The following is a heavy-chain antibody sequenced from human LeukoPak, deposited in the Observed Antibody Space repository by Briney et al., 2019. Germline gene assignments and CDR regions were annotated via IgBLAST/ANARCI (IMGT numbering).Heavy chain of an antibody. J-gene: IGHJ4*02. CDR2: ISSSSSYI. D-gene: IGHD3-9*01. Sequence: GGSLRLSCAASGFTFSSYSMNWVRQAPGKGLEWVSSISSSSSYIYYADSVKGRFTISRDNAKNSLYLQMNSLRAEDTAVYYCARDDILTGLFPAARGYFDYWGQGTLVTVSS. V-gene: IGHV3-21*01. CDR3: ARDDILTGLFPAARGYFDY. CDR1: GFTFSSYS.